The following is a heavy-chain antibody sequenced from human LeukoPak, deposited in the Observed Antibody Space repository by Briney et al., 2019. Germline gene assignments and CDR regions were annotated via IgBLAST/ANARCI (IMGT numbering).Heavy chain of an antibody. D-gene: IGHD3-3*01. CDR2: INHSGST. Sequence: SETLCLTCAVYGGSFSGYYWTWVRQSPGKGLEWLGEINHSGSTNKHPSLKSRVTISVDTSKNQFSLQLSSVTDADTAVYYCARHVRIFGRVSYFDYWGQGTLVTVSP. CDR1: GGSFSGYY. CDR3: ARHVRIFGRVSYFDY. V-gene: IGHV4-34*01. J-gene: IGHJ4*02.